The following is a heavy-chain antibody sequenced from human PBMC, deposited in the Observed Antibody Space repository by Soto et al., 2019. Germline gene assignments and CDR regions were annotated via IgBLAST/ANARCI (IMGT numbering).Heavy chain of an antibody. D-gene: IGHD6-6*01. J-gene: IGHJ6*02. Sequence: ASVKVSCKASGYTFTSYYMHWVRQAPGQGXEWMGIINPSGGSTSYAQKFQGRVTMTRDTSTSTVYMELSSLRSEDTAVYYCARDVVHIAARLGAYYYYYYGMDVWGQGTTVTVSS. V-gene: IGHV1-46*01. CDR3: ARDVVHIAARLGAYYYYYYGMDV. CDR1: GYTFTSYY. CDR2: INPSGGST.